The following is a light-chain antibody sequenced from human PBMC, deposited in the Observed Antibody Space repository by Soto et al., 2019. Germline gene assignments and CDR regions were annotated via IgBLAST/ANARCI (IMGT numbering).Light chain of an antibody. J-gene: IGKJ2*01. V-gene: IGKV1-5*01. CDR1: QSISTW. Sequence: DIQMTQSPSTLSASVGDRVTITCRASQSISTWLSWYQQRPGKAPKLLIYEASSLQSGVPSRFSGSGSGTEFTLTISSLQPDDFAPNYYYQYYTSPYTFGHGTKVDIK. CDR3: YQYYTSPYT. CDR2: EAS.